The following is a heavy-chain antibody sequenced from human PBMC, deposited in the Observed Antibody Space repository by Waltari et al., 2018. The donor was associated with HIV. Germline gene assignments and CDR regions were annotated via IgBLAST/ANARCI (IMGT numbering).Heavy chain of an antibody. CDR2: IYTTGST. V-gene: IGHV4-61*02. D-gene: IGHD5-12*01. J-gene: IGHJ6*02. CDR1: GGSISSGSNY. Sequence: QVQLQESGPGLVKPSQTLSLTCKVSGGSISSGSNYWSWIRQPAGKGLEGIGRIYTTGSTDYNPYLKSRVSISLDTSKNQFSLRLSSVTAADTAVYYCARARVRSGYGLYYYYGMDVWGQGTTVTVSS. CDR3: ARARVRSGYGLYYYYGMDV.